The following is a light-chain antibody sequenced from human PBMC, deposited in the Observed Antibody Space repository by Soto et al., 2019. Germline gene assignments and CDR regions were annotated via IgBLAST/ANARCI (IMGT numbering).Light chain of an antibody. J-gene: IGKJ1*01. CDR2: KVS. V-gene: IGKV2-30*01. CDR3: MQATHWPLT. CDR1: QSLVYSDGNTY. Sequence: DVVMPQSPLSLPVTLGQPASISCRSSQSLVYSDGNTYLSWFHQRPGQSPRRLIHKVSNRDSGGPDRVSGSGSGTLFTLQISGVEAEDVGLYYCMQATHWPLTFGPGTKVELK.